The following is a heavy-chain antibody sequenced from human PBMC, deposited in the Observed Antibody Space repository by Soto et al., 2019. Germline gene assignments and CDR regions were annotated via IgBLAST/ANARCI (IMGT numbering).Heavy chain of an antibody. CDR1: GGTFSSYT. D-gene: IGHD3-10*01. CDR3: ASLMSSGYYYGMDV. CDR2: IIPILGIA. J-gene: IGHJ6*02. V-gene: IGHV1-69*02. Sequence: QVQLVQSGAEVKKPGSSVKVSCKASGGTFSSYTISWMRQAPGQVLEWMGRIIPILGIANYAQKFQGRVTITADKSTSTAYMELSSLRSEDTAVYYCASLMSSGYYYGMDVWGQGTTVTVSS.